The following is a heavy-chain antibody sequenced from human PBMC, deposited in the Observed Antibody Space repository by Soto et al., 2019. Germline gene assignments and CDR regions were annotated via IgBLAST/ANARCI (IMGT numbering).Heavy chain of an antibody. J-gene: IGHJ4*02. V-gene: IGHV4-30-2*01. CDR1: GGSISSGGYS. CDR3: PRGGHVVVVTAALDY. CDR2: IYHSGST. Sequence: PSETLSLTCAVSGGSISSGGYSWSWIRQPPGKGLEWIGYIYHSGSTYYNPSLKRRVTLSVARSKNQFSLKLSSVTAADTATYNCPRGGHVVVVTAALDYWGQGTLVTVSS. D-gene: IGHD2-21*02.